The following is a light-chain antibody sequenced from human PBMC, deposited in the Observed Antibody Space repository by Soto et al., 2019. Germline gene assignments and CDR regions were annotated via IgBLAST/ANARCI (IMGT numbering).Light chain of an antibody. CDR2: AAS. J-gene: IGKJ3*01. CDR1: QSVSVNS. Sequence: EIVLTQSPGTLSLSPGERATLSCRASQSVSVNSLAWYQQKGGQAPRLLIYAASTRATGVPDRFSGTGSGTDFALTISRLDTDDSALYYCQQYGGSPFTFGPGTKVDIK. V-gene: IGKV3-20*01. CDR3: QQYGGSPFT.